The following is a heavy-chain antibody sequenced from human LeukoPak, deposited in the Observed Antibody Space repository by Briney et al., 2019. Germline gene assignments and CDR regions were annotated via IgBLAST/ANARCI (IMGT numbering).Heavy chain of an antibody. CDR3: AKVRSYGLSRLYAFDI. CDR2: ISGSGGST. CDR1: GFTFSSYA. V-gene: IGHV3-23*01. Sequence: PGGSLRLSCAASGFTFSSYAMSWVRQAPGKGLEWVSAISGSGGSTYYADSVKGRFTISRDNSKNTLYLQMNSLRAEDTAVYYCAKVRSYGLSRLYAFDIWGQGTMVTVSS. J-gene: IGHJ3*02. D-gene: IGHD5-18*01.